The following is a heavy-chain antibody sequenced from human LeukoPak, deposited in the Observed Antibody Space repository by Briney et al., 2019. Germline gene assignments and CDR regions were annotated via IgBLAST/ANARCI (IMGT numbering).Heavy chain of an antibody. V-gene: IGHV3-30*04. J-gene: IGHJ4*02. CDR2: ISYDGSNK. Sequence: PGGSLRLSCAASGFTFSSYAMHWVRQAPGKGLEWVAVISYDGSNKYYADSVKGRFIISRDNSKNTLYLQMNSLRAEDTAVYYCARDQGSWLGYGSGSYWDLGYWGQGTLVTVSS. CDR3: ARDQGSWLGYGSGSYWDLGY. D-gene: IGHD3-10*01. CDR1: GFTFSSYA.